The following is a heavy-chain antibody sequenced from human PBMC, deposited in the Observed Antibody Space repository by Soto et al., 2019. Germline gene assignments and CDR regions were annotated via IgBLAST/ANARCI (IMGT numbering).Heavy chain of an antibody. V-gene: IGHV3-33*01. D-gene: IGHD3-9*01. CDR3: ASRGYDILTGYYNSYYYYGMDV. CDR2: IWYDGSNK. CDR1: GFTFSSYG. Sequence: GGSLRLSCAASGFTFSSYGMHWVRQAPGKGLEWVAVIWYDGSNKYYADSVKGRFTISRDNSKNTLYLQMNSLRAEDTAVYYCASRGYDILTGYYNSYYYYGMDVWGQGTTVTVSS. J-gene: IGHJ6*02.